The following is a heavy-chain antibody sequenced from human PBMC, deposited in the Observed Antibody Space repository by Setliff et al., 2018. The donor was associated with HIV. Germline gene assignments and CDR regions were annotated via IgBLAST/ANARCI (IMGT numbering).Heavy chain of an antibody. D-gene: IGHD3-22*01. CDR2: IYYSGST. J-gene: IGHJ3*02. Sequence: ASETLSLTCTVSGDYITSYYWSWIRQPPGKGLEWIGYIYYSGSTNYNPSLKSRVTISVDTSKNQFSLKLSSVTAADTAVYYCARLHYYDRSGLSVGAFDIWGQGTMVTVSS. CDR3: ARLHYYDRSGLSVGAFDI. CDR1: GDYITSYY. V-gene: IGHV4-59*08.